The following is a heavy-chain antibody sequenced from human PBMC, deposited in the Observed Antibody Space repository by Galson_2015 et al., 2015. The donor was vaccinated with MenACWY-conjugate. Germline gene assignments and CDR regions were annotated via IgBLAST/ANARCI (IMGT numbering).Heavy chain of an antibody. CDR3: AREDMIRGSGYDFDF. CDR1: GYTFTTYY. CDR2: LDPGSGGT. V-gene: IGHV1-2*06. J-gene: IGHJ4*02. D-gene: IGHD5-12*01. Sequence: CKASGYTFTTYYMHWMRQAPGQGLEWMGRLDPGSGGTDFAQKSQGRVTMTRDTSISTAYMEFSRLRSDDTAVYYCAREDMIRGSGYDFDFWGQGTLVTVS.